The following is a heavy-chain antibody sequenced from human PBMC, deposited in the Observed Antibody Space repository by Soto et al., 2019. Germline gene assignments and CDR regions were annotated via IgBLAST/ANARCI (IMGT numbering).Heavy chain of an antibody. D-gene: IGHD6-25*01. CDR3: AKDLGRYSSVALERWNYYYGMDV. V-gene: IGHV3-30*18. CDR1: GFTFSSYG. CDR2: ISYDGSNK. Sequence: GGSLRLSCAASGFTFSSYGMHWVRQAPGKGLEWVAVISYDGSNKYYADSVKGRFTISRDNSKNTLYLQMNSLRAEDTAVYYCAKDLGRYSSVALERWNYYYGMDVWGQGTTVTVSS. J-gene: IGHJ6*02.